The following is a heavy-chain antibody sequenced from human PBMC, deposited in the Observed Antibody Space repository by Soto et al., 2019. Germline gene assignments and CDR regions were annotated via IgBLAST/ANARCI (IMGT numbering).Heavy chain of an antibody. CDR1: GGSISSGGYS. J-gene: IGHJ4*02. Sequence: QLRLQESGSGLVKPSQILSLTCAVSGGSISSGGYSWSWIRQPPGKGLEWIGYIYHSGSTYYNPSLKSRVTISVDRSKNQFSLKLSSVTAADTAVYYCARSMTTVTTNDYWGQGSLVTVSS. V-gene: IGHV4-30-2*01. D-gene: IGHD4-17*01. CDR2: IYHSGST. CDR3: ARSMTTVTTNDY.